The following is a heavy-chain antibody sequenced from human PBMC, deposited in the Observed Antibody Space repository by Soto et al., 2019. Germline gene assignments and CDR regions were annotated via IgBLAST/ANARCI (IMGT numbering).Heavy chain of an antibody. Sequence: SETLSLTCAVSGYSISSGYYWGWIRQPPGKGLEWIGSIYHSGSTYYNPSLKSRVTISVDTSKNQFSLKLSSVTAADTAVYYCARTYLLTHDYGDYYFDYWGQGTLVTVSS. CDR3: ARTYLLTHDYGDYYFDY. D-gene: IGHD4-17*01. CDR2: IYHSGST. J-gene: IGHJ4*02. V-gene: IGHV4-38-2*01. CDR1: GYSISSGYY.